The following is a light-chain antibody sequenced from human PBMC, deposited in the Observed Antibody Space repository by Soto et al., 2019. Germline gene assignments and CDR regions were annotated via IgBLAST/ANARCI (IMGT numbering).Light chain of an antibody. Sequence: EIVMTPSPATLSLSPWERATLSCRASQSVSSNLAWYQQKPGQAPRLLIYGASTRATGIPARFSGSGSGTELTLTISSLQSEDFSVYYCQQYNNWLITFGPGKR. V-gene: IGKV3-15*01. CDR1: QSVSSN. J-gene: IGKJ5*01. CDR3: QQYNNWLIT. CDR2: GAS.